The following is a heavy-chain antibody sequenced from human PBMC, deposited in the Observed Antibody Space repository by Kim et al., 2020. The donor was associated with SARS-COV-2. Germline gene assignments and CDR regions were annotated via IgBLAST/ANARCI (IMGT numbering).Heavy chain of an antibody. CDR1: GFIFSDHF. J-gene: IGHJ5*01. V-gene: IGHV3-72*01. CDR3: VRGGDKSYS. Sequence: GGSLRLSCVASGFIFSDHFMDWVRQAPGKGLEWVALTRYHAAGYNTAYSATVQCSISLSNDDTTHYVYLQLHSLHSADTADYVCVRGGDKSYS. CDR2: TRYHAAGYNT.